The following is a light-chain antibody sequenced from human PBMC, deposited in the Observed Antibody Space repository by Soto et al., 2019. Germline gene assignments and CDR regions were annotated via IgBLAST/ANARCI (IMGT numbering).Light chain of an antibody. CDR1: QSISSY. CDR2: GSS. CDR3: QQYAGTLT. Sequence: EVVLTQSPGILSLSPGERATFSCRASQSISSYLAWYQQKPGQAPRLLIYGSSSRATGIPDRFSGSGSGTDFTLTISRLEPEDFAVYYCQQYAGTLTFGGGTKVDIK. J-gene: IGKJ4*01. V-gene: IGKV3-20*01.